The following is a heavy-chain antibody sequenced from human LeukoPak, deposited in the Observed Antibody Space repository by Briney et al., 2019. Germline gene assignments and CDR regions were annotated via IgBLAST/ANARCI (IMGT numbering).Heavy chain of an antibody. CDR2: IYYTGST. CDR3: ASGADTVADY. J-gene: IGHJ4*02. V-gene: IGHV4-59*01. D-gene: IGHD4-17*01. CDR1: GGSISSYY. Sequence: PSETLSLTCTVSGGSISSYYWSWIRRPPGKGLEWIGYIYYTGSTNYNPSLKSRVTISVDTSKDQFSLKLSSVTAADTAVYYCASGADTVADYWGQGTLVTVSS.